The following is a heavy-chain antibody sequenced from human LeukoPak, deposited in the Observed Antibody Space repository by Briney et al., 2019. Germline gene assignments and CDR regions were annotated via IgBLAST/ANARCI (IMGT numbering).Heavy chain of an antibody. V-gene: IGHV3-21*01. CDR2: ISSSSSYI. CDR1: GFTFSSYS. J-gene: IGHJ3*02. CDR3: ARDGKFDAFDI. Sequence: GGSLRLPCAASGFTFSSYSMNWVRQAPGKGLEWVSSISSSSSYIYYADSVKGRFTISRDNAKNSLYLQMNSLRAEDTAVYYCARDGKFDAFDIWGQGTMVTVSS.